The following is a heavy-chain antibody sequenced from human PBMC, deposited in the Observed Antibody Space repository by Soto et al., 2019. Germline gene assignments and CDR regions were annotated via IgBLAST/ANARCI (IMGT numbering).Heavy chain of an antibody. CDR1: GFTFSSYA. V-gene: IGHV3-30-3*01. CDR2: ISYDGSNK. CDR3: ARDRAPDTATFDY. Sequence: QVQLVESGGGVVQPGRSLRLSCAASGFTFSSYAMHWVRQAPGKGLEWVAVISYDGSNKYYADSVKGRFTISRDNSKNTLYLQMNSLRAEDTAVYYCARDRAPDTATFDYWGQGTLVTVSS. D-gene: IGHD5-18*01. J-gene: IGHJ4*02.